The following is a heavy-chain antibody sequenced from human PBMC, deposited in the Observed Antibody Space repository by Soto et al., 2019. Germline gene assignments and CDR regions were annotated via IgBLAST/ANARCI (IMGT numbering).Heavy chain of an antibody. J-gene: IGHJ5*02. Sequence: QVLLVQSGAEVKKPGSSVKASCKASGGTFSSYGISWVRQTPGRGLEWMGGIIPLFGTTNYAQKFRGRVTVTADESTSTVYMELRSLSFEHTAVYYCARAHGSSWYNWFDPWGQGTLVTVSS. D-gene: IGHD6-13*01. CDR1: GGTFSSYG. V-gene: IGHV1-69*01. CDR3: ARAHGSSWYNWFDP. CDR2: IIPLFGTT.